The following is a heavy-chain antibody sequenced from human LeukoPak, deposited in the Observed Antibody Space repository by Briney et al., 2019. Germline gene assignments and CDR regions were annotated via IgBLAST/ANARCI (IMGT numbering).Heavy chain of an antibody. CDR2: VFHSRTT. CDR3: ARSMATVTDAFDI. V-gene: IGHV4-4*08. CDR1: GDSLTSHF. D-gene: IGHD5-24*01. Sequence: SETLSLTCNVSGDSLTSHFWSCIRETPGKGRECIGYVFHSRTTNYSPSLKSRVTISLDTSMKQFYLWLASVPAADNAPYYCARSMATVTDAFDIWGRGTMVSVSS. J-gene: IGHJ3*02.